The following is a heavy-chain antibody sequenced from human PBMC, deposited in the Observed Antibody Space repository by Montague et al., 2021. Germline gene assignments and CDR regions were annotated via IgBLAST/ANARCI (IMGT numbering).Heavy chain of an antibody. Sequence: SLRLSCAASGFSFSSLWMHWFRQAPGKGLVWVSQITSDGSDTNYADSVKGRFTISRDNAKSTLYLQMNSLRDEDTAVYYCVRDRPTAWFDSWGQGTLVTVSS. D-gene: IGHD5-18*01. V-gene: IGHV3-74*01. J-gene: IGHJ5*01. CDR2: ITSDGSDT. CDR3: VRDRPTAWFDS. CDR1: GFSFSSLW.